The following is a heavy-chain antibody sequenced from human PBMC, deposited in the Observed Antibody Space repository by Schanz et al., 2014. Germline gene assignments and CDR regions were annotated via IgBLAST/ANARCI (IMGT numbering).Heavy chain of an antibody. J-gene: IGHJ4*02. D-gene: IGHD3-16*02. CDR1: GFTFSNYT. CDR2: TSHDGSFT. Sequence: EVQLVESGGGLVKPGGSLRLSCAASGFTFSNYTMYWVRQAPGKGLVWVSRTSHDGSFTTFADSVKGRFTISRDNSKNTLYLQMNSLRAEDTAIYYCAKYRYSVFDFDYWGQGTLVTVSS. CDR3: AKYRYSVFDFDY. V-gene: IGHV3-21*04.